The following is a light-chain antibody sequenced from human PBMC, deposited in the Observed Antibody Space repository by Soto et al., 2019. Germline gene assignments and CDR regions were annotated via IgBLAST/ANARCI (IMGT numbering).Light chain of an antibody. CDR1: QSVSSK. CDR2: GAS. CDR3: QQYNDWRGT. V-gene: IGKV3-15*01. J-gene: IGKJ1*01. Sequence: EIEMTQSPATLSVSPGERATLSCRASQSVSSKLAWYQQKPGQAPRLFIYGASNWATDVPSRFSGSGSGTEFTLTISSLQSEDFAVYYCQQYNDWRGTFGQGTKVEIK.